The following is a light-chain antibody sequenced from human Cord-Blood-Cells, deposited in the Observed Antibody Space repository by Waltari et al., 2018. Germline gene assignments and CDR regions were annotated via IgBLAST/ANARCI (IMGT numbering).Light chain of an antibody. V-gene: IGLV2-11*01. Sequence: QSALTQPRSVSGSPGQSVTISCTGTSSDVGGYNYVSWYQQPPVKAPKLMIYDVSKRPSGVPDRFSGSKSGNTASLTISGLQAEDEADYYCCSYAGSYTLVFGGGTKLTVL. CDR2: DVS. J-gene: IGLJ3*02. CDR3: CSYAGSYTLV. CDR1: SSDVGGYNY.